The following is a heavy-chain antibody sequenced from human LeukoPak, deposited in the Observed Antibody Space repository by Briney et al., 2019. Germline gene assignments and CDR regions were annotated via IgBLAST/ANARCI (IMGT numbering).Heavy chain of an antibody. CDR3: ARDYYDSRGEAFDI. D-gene: IGHD3-22*01. CDR2: IFYVGST. Sequence: SETLSLTCTVSGDSIGSHYWSWIRQPPGKGLEWIGYIFYVGSTNYNPSLKSRVTISVDTSKNQFSLKLNSVTAADTAVYYCARDYYDSRGEAFDIWGQGTMVTVS. J-gene: IGHJ3*02. CDR1: GDSIGSHY. V-gene: IGHV4-59*11.